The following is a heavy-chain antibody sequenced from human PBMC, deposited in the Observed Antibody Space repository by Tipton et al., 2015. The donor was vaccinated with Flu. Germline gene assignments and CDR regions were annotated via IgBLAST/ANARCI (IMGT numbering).Heavy chain of an antibody. CDR3: AGNNYYDSSGYYYSLDY. CDR1: GYSISSGYY. CDR2: IYHSGRT. Sequence: TLSFTCTVSGYSISSGYYWGWIRQSPGKGLEWIGNIYHSGRTYYNPSLKSRVTISVDTSKNQFSLKLSSVTAADTALYYCAGNNYYDSSGYYYSLDYWGQGTLVTVSS. D-gene: IGHD3-22*01. V-gene: IGHV4-38-2*02. J-gene: IGHJ4*02.